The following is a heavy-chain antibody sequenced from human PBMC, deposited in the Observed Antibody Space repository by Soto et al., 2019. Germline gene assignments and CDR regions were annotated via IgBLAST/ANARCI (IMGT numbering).Heavy chain of an antibody. D-gene: IGHD3-3*01. J-gene: IGHJ3*01. V-gene: IGHV3-9*01. CDR2: ISWNSENI. CDR3: VKDVLTAIFGMVYDGVNV. Sequence: EVQLVESGGDLVQPGRSLRLSCAASGFSFDDYPMHWVRQAPGKGLEWVSGISWNSENIGYAESGKGRFTISRDNAKKSLYLQMSGLRAEDTALYFCVKDVLTAIFGMVYDGVNVWGRGTMVTVSS. CDR1: GFSFDDYP.